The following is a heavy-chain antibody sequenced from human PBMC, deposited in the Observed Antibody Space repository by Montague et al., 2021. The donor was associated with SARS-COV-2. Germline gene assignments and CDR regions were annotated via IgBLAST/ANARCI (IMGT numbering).Heavy chain of an antibody. CDR3: VRIQDYHGSSDYYDGSYGGLQX. V-gene: IGHV3-30-3*01. CDR2: ISSDGSNK. J-gene: IGHJ1*01. Sequence: SLRLSCAASGFSFRDYALHWVRQAPGKGLEWVAVISSDGSNKYYADSVKGRFSISRDNSKNTLYLQMNSLRLEDTAVYYCVRIQDYHGSSDYYDGSYGGLQXWGQGTPVTVSS. D-gene: IGHD3-22*01. CDR1: GFSFRDYA.